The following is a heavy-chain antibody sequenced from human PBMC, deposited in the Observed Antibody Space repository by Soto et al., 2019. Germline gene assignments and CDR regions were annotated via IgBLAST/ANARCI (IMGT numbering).Heavy chain of an antibody. CDR1: GFTFDDYA. V-gene: IGHV3-9*01. CDR3: VKDESINWYSGHFRH. J-gene: IGHJ1*01. D-gene: IGHD6-13*01. CDR2: INWNSGSI. Sequence: GGSLRLSCAASGFTFDDYAMHWVRQVPGKGLGWVSGINWNSGSIGYGDSVKGRFAISRDNAKNSLHLQMNSLSAEDTAFYYCVKDESINWYSGHFRHWGQGTLVTVSS.